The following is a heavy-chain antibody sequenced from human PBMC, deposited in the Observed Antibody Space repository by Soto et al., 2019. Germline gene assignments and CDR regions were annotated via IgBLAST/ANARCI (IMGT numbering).Heavy chain of an antibody. V-gene: IGHV4-34*01. CDR1: GGSISSGGYY. J-gene: IGHJ4*02. Sequence: SETLSLTCTVSGGSISSGGYYWSWIRQPPGKGLEWIGEINHSGSTNYNPSLKSRVTISVDKSKNQFSLKLSSVTAADTAVYYCERLGYCSGGSCPQAFVDYWGQGTLVTVSS. D-gene: IGHD2-15*01. CDR3: ERLGYCSGGSCPQAFVDY. CDR2: INHSGST.